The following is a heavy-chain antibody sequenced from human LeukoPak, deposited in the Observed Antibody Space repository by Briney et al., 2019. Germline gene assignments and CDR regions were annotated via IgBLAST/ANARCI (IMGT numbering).Heavy chain of an antibody. D-gene: IGHD3-22*01. J-gene: IGHJ5*02. CDR3: AREGYYDSSGYHVKWFDP. V-gene: IGHV1-46*01. CDR1: GYTFTSNH. CDR2: VNPSGDST. Sequence: ASVKVSCKASGYTFTSNHIHWVRQAPGQGLEWMGVVNPSGDSTSYAQNFQGRVTITADESTSTAYMELSSLRSEDTAVYYCAREGYYDSSGYHVKWFDPWGQGTLVTVSS.